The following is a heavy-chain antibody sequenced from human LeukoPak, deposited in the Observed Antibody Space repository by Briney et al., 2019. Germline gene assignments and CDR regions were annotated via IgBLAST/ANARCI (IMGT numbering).Heavy chain of an antibody. CDR1: GGSISSGDYY. J-gene: IGHJ4*02. CDR2: IYYSGST. Sequence: SQTLSLTCTVSGGSISSGDYYWSWIRQPPGKGLEWIGYIYYSGSTYYNPSLKSRVTISVDTSKNQFSLKLSSVTAADTAVYYCASTRGYSYGYGYWGQGTLVTVSS. V-gene: IGHV4-30-4*08. CDR3: ASTRGYSYGYGY. D-gene: IGHD5-18*01.